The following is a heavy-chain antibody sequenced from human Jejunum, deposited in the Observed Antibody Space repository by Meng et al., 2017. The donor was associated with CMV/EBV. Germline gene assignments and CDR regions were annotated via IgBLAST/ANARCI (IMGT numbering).Heavy chain of an antibody. CDR2: ILVDGVTT. Sequence: LKISCVASEYSFRSYAMDWVRQAPGKGLEWVSAILVDGVTTFYADSVKGRFTISRDNSKNTMYLQMNSLRAEDTAVYFCARRGQIWGQGTLVTVSS. CDR1: EYSFRSYA. V-gene: IGHV3-23*01. CDR3: ARRGQI. J-gene: IGHJ4*02.